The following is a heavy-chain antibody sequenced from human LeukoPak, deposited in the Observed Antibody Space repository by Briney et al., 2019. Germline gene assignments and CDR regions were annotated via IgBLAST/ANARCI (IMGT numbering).Heavy chain of an antibody. Sequence: ASVTVSCTSSGYTFTNYYMHWVRQAPGQGLEWMGLISPSGGSTTYAQGFQGRVTMTRDTSTSTVYMELSSLRSEDTAVYYCARDAIENYDFWSGSYYYFDYWGQGTLVTVSS. V-gene: IGHV1-46*01. D-gene: IGHD3-3*01. CDR3: ARDAIENYDFWSGSYYYFDY. J-gene: IGHJ4*02. CDR1: GYTFTNYY. CDR2: ISPSGGST.